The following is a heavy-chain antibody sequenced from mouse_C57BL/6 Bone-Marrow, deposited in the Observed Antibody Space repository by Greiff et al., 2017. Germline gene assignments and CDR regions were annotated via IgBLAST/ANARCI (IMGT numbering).Heavy chain of an antibody. V-gene: IGHV14-2*01. J-gene: IGHJ4*01. Sequence: VQLQQSGAELVKPGASVKLSCTASGFNIKDYYMHWVKQRTEQGLEWIGRINPEDGDTKYAPKFQGKATITADTSSNTASLQLSSLTSEDTAVYYCARRYYDYDDYAMDYWGQGTSVTVAS. CDR1: GFNIKDYY. CDR2: INPEDGDT. CDR3: ARRYYDYDDYAMDY. D-gene: IGHD2-4*01.